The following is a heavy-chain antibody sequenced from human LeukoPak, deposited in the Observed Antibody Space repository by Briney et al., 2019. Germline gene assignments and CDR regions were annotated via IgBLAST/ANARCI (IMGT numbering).Heavy chain of an antibody. Sequence: GKSLRLSCAASGFTFSTYAMHWVRQAPGKGLEWVAFIRYDGSNKYYADSVKGRFTISRDNSKNTLYLRMNSLRAEGTAVYYCAKDRSSSYYYYYYMDVWGKGTTVTVSS. D-gene: IGHD6-6*01. CDR2: IRYDGSNK. CDR1: GFTFSTYA. J-gene: IGHJ6*03. V-gene: IGHV3-30*02. CDR3: AKDRSSSYYYYYYMDV.